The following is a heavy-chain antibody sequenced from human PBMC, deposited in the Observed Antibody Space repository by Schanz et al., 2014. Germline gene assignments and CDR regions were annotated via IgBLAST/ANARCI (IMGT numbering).Heavy chain of an antibody. J-gene: IGHJ6*02. CDR2: IDRDGGHT. CDR3: AKDSRGSSFDMDV. Sequence: EVQLVESGGIVVRPGGSLRLSCAASGFTFDDYTMHWVRQAPGKGLEWVSLIDRDGGHTYYADSVKGRFTISRDNSKNSLYLQMNSLRTEDTALYYCAKDSRGSSFDMDVWGQGTTVTVSS. V-gene: IGHV3-43*01. CDR1: GFTFDDYT. D-gene: IGHD1-26*01.